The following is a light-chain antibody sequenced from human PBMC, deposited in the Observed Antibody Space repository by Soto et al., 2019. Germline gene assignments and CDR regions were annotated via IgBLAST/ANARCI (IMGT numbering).Light chain of an antibody. V-gene: IGLV2-14*01. J-gene: IGLJ1*01. CDR2: EVS. CDR3: SSYTSSSTLV. Sequence: QSALTQPASVSGSPGQSITISCTGTSSDIGGYNYVSWYQQHPGKVPKLMIYEVSYRPSGVSNRFSGSKSGNTASLTISGLQAEDEADYYCSSYTSSSTLVFGPGPKLTVL. CDR1: SSDIGGYNY.